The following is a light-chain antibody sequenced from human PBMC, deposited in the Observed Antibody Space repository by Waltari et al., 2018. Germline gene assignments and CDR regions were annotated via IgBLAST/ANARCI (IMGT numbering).Light chain of an antibody. CDR1: TNDVANYKY. CDR2: DVI. CDR3: SSSGSTSVVV. J-gene: IGLJ2*01. V-gene: IGLV2-14*03. Sequence: QSALTQPASVSGSPGQSITLSCTGTTNDVANYKYVSWYQQHPGKAPKLIIYDVIKRPSGVSKRFSGSKSGNTASLTISGLRAEDEADYYCSSSGSTSVVVFGGGTSLTVL.